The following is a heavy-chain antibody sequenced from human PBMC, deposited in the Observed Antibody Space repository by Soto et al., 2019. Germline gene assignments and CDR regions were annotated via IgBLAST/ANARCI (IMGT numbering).Heavy chain of an antibody. CDR2: TYYRSKWYN. CDR1: GDRVSSNSAA. Sequence: PSQTLSLTCAISGDRVSSNSAAWNWIRQSPSRGLEWLGRTYYRSKWYNDYAVSVKSRITINADTSKNQFSLQLNSVTPEDTAVYYCARAGDYDSWSGYKSQYYYYGMDVWGQGTTVTVSS. J-gene: IGHJ6*02. CDR3: ARAGDYDSWSGYKSQYYYYGMDV. V-gene: IGHV6-1*01. D-gene: IGHD3-3*01.